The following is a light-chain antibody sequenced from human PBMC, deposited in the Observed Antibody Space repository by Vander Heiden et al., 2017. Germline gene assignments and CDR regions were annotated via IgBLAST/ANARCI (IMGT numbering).Light chain of an antibody. CDR3: HEYYSTRKT. CDR1: QIVLYGSNINTN. Sequence: DIVMTHSPASPAVSPGWMAPINSKSSQIVLYGSNINTNLASHQQKPGQPPKLLIYGASTRESAVPDRFSGSGSGTDFTLTISSLQAEDMAVYYCHEYYSTRKTFGQGTKVEIK. CDR2: GAS. V-gene: IGKV4-1*01. J-gene: IGKJ1*01.